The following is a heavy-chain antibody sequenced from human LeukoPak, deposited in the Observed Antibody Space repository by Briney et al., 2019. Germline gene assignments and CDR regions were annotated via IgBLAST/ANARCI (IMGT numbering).Heavy chain of an antibody. CDR3: ARVLAAAGTGFWFDP. V-gene: IGHV1-18*01. J-gene: IGHJ5*02. CDR2: ISAYNGNT. Sequence: ASVKVSCKASGYTFTSYGISWVRQAPGQGLEWMGWISAYNGNTNYAQKLQGRVTMTTDTSTSTAYMELRSLRSDDTAVYYCARVLAAAGTGFWFDPWGQGILVTVSS. CDR1: GYTFTSYG. D-gene: IGHD6-13*01.